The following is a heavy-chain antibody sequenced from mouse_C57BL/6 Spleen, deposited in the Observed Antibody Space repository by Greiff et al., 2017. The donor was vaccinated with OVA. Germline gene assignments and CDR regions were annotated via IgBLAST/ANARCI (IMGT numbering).Heavy chain of an antibody. J-gene: IGHJ1*03. CDR3: ARGGYYSNYERYFDV. D-gene: IGHD2-5*01. CDR1: GYSITSGYY. V-gene: IGHV3-6*01. Sequence: EVKLQESGPGLVKPSQSLSLTCSVTGYSITSGYYWNWIRQFPGNKLEWMGYISYDGSNNYNPSLKNRISITRDTSKNQFFLKLNSVTTEDTATYYCARGGYYSNYERYFDVWGTGTTVTVSS. CDR2: ISYDGSN.